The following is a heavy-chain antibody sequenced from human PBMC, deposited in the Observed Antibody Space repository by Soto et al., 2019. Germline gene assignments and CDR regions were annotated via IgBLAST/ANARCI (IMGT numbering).Heavy chain of an antibody. V-gene: IGHV1-3*01. J-gene: IGHJ4*02. CDR2: INAGNGNT. CDR1: GYTFTSYA. Sequence: GASVKVSCKASGYTFTSYAMHWVRQAPGQRLEWMGWINAGNGNTKYSQKFQGRVTITRETSASTAYMELSSLRSEDTAVYYCAVYFSSGDRVGDLCKGGRGTLCTVS. CDR3: AVYFSSGDRVGDLCK. D-gene: IGHD3-16*01.